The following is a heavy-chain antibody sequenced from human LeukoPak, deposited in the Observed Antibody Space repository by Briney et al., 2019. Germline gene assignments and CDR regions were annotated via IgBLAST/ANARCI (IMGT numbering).Heavy chain of an antibody. D-gene: IGHD4-17*01. CDR2: IYHSGST. J-gene: IGHJ4*02. CDR3: ARYGDYVLDY. V-gene: IGHV4-30-2*01. Sequence: SQTLSLTCAVSGGSISSGGYSWSWIRQPTGKGLEWIGYIYHSGSTYYNPSLKSRVTISVDRSKNQFSLKLSSVTAADTAVYYCARYGDYVLDYWGQGTLVTVSS. CDR1: GGSISSGGYS.